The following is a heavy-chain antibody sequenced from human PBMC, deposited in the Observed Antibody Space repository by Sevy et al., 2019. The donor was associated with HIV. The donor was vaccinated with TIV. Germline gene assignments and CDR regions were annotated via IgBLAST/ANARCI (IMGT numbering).Heavy chain of an antibody. Sequence: SETVSLTCAVSGYSISSGYQWGWIRQPPGKGLEWIGTIYHSGSTYYNPSLKSRVTISVDTSKNQFSLKVNSMTAADTAVYFCARVAAYWGQGILVTVSS. J-gene: IGHJ4*02. CDR1: GYSISSGYQ. D-gene: IGHD6-25*01. CDR3: ARVAAY. CDR2: IYHSGST. V-gene: IGHV4-38-2*01.